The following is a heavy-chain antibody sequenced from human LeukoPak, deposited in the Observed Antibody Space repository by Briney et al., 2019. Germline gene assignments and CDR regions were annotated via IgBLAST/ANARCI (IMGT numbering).Heavy chain of an antibody. D-gene: IGHD2-15*01. CDR3: ARVSSIAATYYYYYMDV. V-gene: IGHV4-39*01. CDR2: IYYSGST. J-gene: IGHJ6*03. CDR1: GGSISSSSYY. Sequence: PSETLSLTCTVSGGSISSSSYYWGWIRQPPGKGLEWIGSIYYSGSTYYNPSLKSRVTISVDTSKNQFSLKLSSVTAADTAVYYCARVSSIAATYYYYYMDVWGKGTTVTVSS.